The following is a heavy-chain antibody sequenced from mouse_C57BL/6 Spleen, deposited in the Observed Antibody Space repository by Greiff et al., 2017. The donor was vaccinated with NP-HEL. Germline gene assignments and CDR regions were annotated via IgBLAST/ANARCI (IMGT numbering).Heavy chain of an antibody. CDR1: GFSFITYA. Sequence: GGGLVQPKGSLKLSCAASGFSFITYAMHWVRQAPGKGLEWVARVRSKSNNYATYYADSVKDRFTIDRDDSESMLYLQMNNLKTEDTAKYYCVRQDGYYFAYWGQGTLVTVSA. CDR2: VRSKSNNYAT. J-gene: IGHJ3*01. CDR3: VRQDGYYFAY. V-gene: IGHV10-1*01. D-gene: IGHD2-3*01.